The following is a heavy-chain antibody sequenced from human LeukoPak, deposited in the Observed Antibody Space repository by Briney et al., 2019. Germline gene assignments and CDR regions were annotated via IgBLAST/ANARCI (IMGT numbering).Heavy chain of an antibody. CDR3: ARSTTVTAEFDY. D-gene: IGHD4-17*01. Sequence: GGSLRLSCAASGFTFSSYAMSWVRQAPGKGLEWVSAISSNGGSTYYANSVKGRFTISRDNSKNTLYLQMGSLRAEDMAVYYCARSTTVTAEFDYWGQGTLVTVSS. V-gene: IGHV3-64*01. CDR2: ISSNGGST. J-gene: IGHJ4*02. CDR1: GFTFSSYA.